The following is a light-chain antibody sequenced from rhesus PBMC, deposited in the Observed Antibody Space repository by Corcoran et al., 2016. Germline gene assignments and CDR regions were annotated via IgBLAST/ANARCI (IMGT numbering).Light chain of an antibody. J-gene: IGKJ4*01. CDR1: QSVSSS. Sequence: EIVLTQAPATLSLSSGERATLSCRASQSVSSSLAWYQQKPGQAPRLLIYDASSRATGIPERFSGSGSGTDFTLTIGSLEPEDVGIYYCQQYSNWPLTFDGGTKVELQ. CDR2: DAS. V-gene: IGKV3-35*01. CDR3: QQYSNWPLT.